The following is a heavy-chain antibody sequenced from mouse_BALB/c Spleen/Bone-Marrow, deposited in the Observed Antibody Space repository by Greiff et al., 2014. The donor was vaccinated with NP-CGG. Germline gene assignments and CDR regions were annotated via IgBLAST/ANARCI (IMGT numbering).Heavy chain of an antibody. CDR1: GFNIKDYY. CDR2: IDPENGDT. J-gene: IGHJ2*01. V-gene: IGHV14-4*02. D-gene: IGHD2-1*01. Sequence: VQLKESGAELVRSGASVKLSCTASGFNIKDYYMHWVKQRPEQGLEWIGWIDPENGDTEYAPKFRGKATMTADTSSNTAYLQLSSLTSEDTAVYYCNVWDGNYFFDYWGQGTTLTVSS. CDR3: NVWDGNYFFDY.